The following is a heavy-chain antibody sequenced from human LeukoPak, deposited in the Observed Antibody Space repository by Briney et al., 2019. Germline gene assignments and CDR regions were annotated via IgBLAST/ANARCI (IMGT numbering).Heavy chain of an antibody. D-gene: IGHD3-9*01. CDR2: ISGSGGST. CDR3: AKGRYFDWTPFDY. CDR1: GFTFSSYG. J-gene: IGHJ4*02. Sequence: PGGSLRLSCAASGFTFSSYGMSWVRQAPGKGLEWGSAISGSGGSTYYADSVKGRFTISRDNSKNTLYLQMNSLRAEDTAVYYCAKGRYFDWTPFDYWGQGTLVTVSS. V-gene: IGHV3-23*01.